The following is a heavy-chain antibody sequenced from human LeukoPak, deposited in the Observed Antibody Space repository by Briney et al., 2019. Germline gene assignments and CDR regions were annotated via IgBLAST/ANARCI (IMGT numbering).Heavy chain of an antibody. J-gene: IGHJ4*02. Sequence: ASVKVSFTASGGTFSSYAISWVRQAPGQGLEWMGGIIPIFGTANYAQKFQGRVTITADESTSTAYMELSSQRSEDTAVYYCATCARNFYCYRFDYWGQGTLVTVSS. CDR2: IIPIFGTA. V-gene: IGHV1-69*13. D-gene: IGHD2-2*02. CDR1: GGTFSSYA. CDR3: ATCARNFYCYRFDY.